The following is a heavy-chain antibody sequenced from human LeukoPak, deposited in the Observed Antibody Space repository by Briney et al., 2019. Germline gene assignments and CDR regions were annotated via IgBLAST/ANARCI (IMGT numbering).Heavy chain of an antibody. CDR1: GFTFSSYG. J-gene: IGHJ4*02. V-gene: IGHV3-30*03. CDR2: ISYDGSNK. D-gene: IGHD3-16*01. Sequence: GGSLRLSCAASGFTFSSYGMHWVRQAPGKGLEWVAVISYDGSNKYYAAPVKGRFTISRENPKKPLYLQMNSLGAEATAVYSWGDGEAVGREFDSWGQGTLVTVSS. CDR3: GDGEAVGREFDS.